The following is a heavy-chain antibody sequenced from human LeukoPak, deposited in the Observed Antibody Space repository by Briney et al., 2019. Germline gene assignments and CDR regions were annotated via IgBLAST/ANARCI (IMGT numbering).Heavy chain of an antibody. CDR2: ISYDGSDK. D-gene: IGHD4-23*01. CDR1: GFTFSSYG. CDR3: ANLLRWFDY. V-gene: IGHV3-30*18. Sequence: GGSLRLSCAASGFTFSSYGMHWVRQAPGKGLEWVAVISYDGSDKYSADSVKGRFTISRDNSKNTLYLQMNSLRAEDTAVYYCANLLRWFDYWGQGTLVTVSS. J-gene: IGHJ4*02.